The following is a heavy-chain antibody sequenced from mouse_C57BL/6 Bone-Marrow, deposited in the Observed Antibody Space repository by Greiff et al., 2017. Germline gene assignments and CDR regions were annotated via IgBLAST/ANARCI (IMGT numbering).Heavy chain of an antibody. D-gene: IGHD1-1*01. CDR3: AREEKIYYYGSSSDFDY. Sequence: QVQLQQPGAELVKPGASVKMSCKASGYTFTNYWITWVKQRPGQGLEWIGDIYPGSGSTNYNEKFKSKATLTVDTSSSTAYMQLSSLTSEASAVYYCAREEKIYYYGSSSDFDYWGQGTTLTVSS. CDR2: IYPGSGST. CDR1: GYTFTNYW. J-gene: IGHJ2*01. V-gene: IGHV1-55*01.